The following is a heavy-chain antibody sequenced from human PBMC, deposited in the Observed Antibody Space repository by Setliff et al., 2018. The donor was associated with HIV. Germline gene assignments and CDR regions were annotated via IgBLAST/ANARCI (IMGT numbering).Heavy chain of an antibody. V-gene: IGHV5-51*01. CDR1: GYSFTNYL. Sequence: PGESLTISCKVSGYSFTNYLIVWVRQMSGKGLEWMGSINPGDSDTRYSPSFQGQVTISADKSITTAYLQWSSLGASDTAMYYCARAEDTVLKMYVVTPPYLDYWGQGTLVTVSS. CDR3: ARAEDTVLKMYVVTPPYLDY. D-gene: IGHD2-8*01. J-gene: IGHJ4*02. CDR2: INPGDSDT.